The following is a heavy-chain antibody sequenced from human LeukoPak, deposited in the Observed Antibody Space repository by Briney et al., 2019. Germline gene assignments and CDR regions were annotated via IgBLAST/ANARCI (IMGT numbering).Heavy chain of an antibody. D-gene: IGHD4-17*01. V-gene: IGHV3-30*02. Sequence: GGSLRLSCAASGFTFSTSSMNWVRQAPGKGLEWVAFIRYDGSNKYYADSVKGRFTISRDNAKNTLYLQMNSLRAEDTAVYYCASSDYGAFDYWGQGTLVTVSS. CDR3: ASSDYGAFDY. CDR2: IRYDGSNK. CDR1: GFTFSTSS. J-gene: IGHJ4*02.